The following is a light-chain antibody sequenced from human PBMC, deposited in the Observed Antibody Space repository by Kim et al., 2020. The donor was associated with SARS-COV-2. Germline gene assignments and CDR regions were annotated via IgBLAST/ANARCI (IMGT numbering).Light chain of an antibody. V-gene: IGLV3-9*01. Sequence: VAVGLGQTARITCGGHNIVSKNVHWYQQKPGQAPVLVIYRDSNRPSGIPERFSGSNSGNTATLTISRAQAGDEADYYCQVWDSSTVFGGGTQLTVL. CDR2: RDS. CDR3: QVWDSSTV. CDR1: NIVSKN. J-gene: IGLJ3*02.